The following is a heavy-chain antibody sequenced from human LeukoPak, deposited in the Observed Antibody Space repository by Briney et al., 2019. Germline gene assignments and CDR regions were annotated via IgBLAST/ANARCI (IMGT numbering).Heavy chain of an antibody. CDR2: IDHSGYT. J-gene: IGHJ4*02. CDR1: GVSFDDYY. Sequence: PSETLSLTCAVSGVSFDDYYWAWVRQTPGKGLEWIGEIDHSGYTNDSPSLKSRVTLSIDTSRKQFSLNLRSVTVADAGIYYCTRMTTGHDYWGQGTLVTVSS. V-gene: IGHV4-34*01. D-gene: IGHD4-17*01. CDR3: TRMTTGHDY.